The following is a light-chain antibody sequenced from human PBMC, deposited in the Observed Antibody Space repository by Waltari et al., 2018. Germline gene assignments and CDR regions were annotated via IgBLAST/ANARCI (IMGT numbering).Light chain of an antibody. J-gene: IGKJ2*01. CDR1: QTISSY. CDR3: QQSYSTPPSN. Sequence: DIQMTQSPSSLSASVGDRVTISCRASQTISSYLNWYQQKPGKAPDLLIYGASGLQSGVPLRLSGRGSGTDLTLTISSLQPEDFATYYWQQSYSTPPSNVGLVTKLE. CDR2: GAS. V-gene: IGKV1-39*01.